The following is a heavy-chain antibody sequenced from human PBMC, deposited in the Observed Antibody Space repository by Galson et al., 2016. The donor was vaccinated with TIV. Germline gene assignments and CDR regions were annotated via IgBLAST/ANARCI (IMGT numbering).Heavy chain of an antibody. CDR2: VVVGSGNT. V-gene: IGHV1-58*01. CDR3: ARPSSSCRGCSYYYYMDV. D-gene: IGHD6-13*01. CDR1: GFTSTSSA. Sequence: SVKVSCKASGFTSTSSAVQWVRQARGQRLEWIGWVVVGSGNTNYAQKFQERLTINRDMSTSTVYMELSSLKSEDTAVYYWARPSSSCRGCSYYYYMDVWGKGTTVTVSS. J-gene: IGHJ6*03.